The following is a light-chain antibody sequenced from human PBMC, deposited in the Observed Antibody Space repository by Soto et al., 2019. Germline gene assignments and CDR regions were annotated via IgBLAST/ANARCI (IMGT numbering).Light chain of an antibody. CDR2: GAS. CDR1: QSVSSRY. J-gene: IGKJ5*01. Sequence: EIVLTQSPGTLSLSPGERATLSCRASQSVSSRYLAWYQQKPGQAPRLLIYGASTRATGIPARFSGSGSGTEFTLTISRLEPEDFAVYYCQQYDKWFSITFGQGTRL. CDR3: QQYDKWFSIT. V-gene: IGKV3-20*01.